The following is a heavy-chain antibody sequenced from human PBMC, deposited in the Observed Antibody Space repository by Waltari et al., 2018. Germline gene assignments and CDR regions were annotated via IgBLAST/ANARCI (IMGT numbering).Heavy chain of an antibody. CDR2: ISSSSSYI. D-gene: IGHD6-6*01. CDR3: ARYGTSIAPA. V-gene: IGHV3-21*01. Sequence: EVQLVESGGGLVKPGGSLRLSCAASGFTFSSYSMNWVRQAPGKGWEWVEAISSSSSYIYYADSVKGRFTISRDNAKNALYMQMNSLRAEDTAVYYCARYGTSIAPAWGQGTLVTVSS. J-gene: IGHJ5*02. CDR1: GFTFSSYS.